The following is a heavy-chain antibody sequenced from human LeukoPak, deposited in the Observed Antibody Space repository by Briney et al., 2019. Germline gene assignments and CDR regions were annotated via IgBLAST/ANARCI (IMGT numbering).Heavy chain of an antibody. CDR1: GYSINSGYY. CDR2: IYHSGST. CDR3: ARVYCSSTSCPYYYYYMDV. Sequence: PSETLSLTCTVSGYSINSGYYWGWIRQPPGKGLEWIGSIYHSGSTYYNPSLKSRVTISVDTSKNQFSLKLSSVTAADTAVYYCARVYCSSTSCPYYYYYMDVWGKGTTVTVPS. D-gene: IGHD2-2*01. V-gene: IGHV4-38-2*02. J-gene: IGHJ6*03.